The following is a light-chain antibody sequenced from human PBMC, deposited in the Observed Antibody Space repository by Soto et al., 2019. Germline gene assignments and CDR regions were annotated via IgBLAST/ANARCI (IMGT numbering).Light chain of an antibody. CDR2: GAS. Sequence: EIVLTQSPGTLSLSPGERATLSCRASQSVSSSYLAWYQQKPGQAPRLLIYGASSRAPGIPARFSGSGSGTEFTLTISSLQSEDFAVYYCQQYDNWPRTFGQGTKVEIE. CDR3: QQYDNWPRT. V-gene: IGKV3-15*01. J-gene: IGKJ1*01. CDR1: QSVSSSY.